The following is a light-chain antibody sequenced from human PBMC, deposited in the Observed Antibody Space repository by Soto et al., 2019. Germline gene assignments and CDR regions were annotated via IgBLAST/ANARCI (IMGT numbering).Light chain of an antibody. Sequence: SYELTQPPSVSVAPGQTATVTCGADNIGTKSVHWYQKKPGQAPLLVVFADSDRPPGIPARFSAFNSGNTATLTINMVEVGDEADYYCHVWDISAEQVVFGGVPKLTVL. CDR1: NIGTKS. CDR3: HVWDISAEQVV. CDR2: ADS. V-gene: IGLV3-21*02. J-gene: IGLJ2*01.